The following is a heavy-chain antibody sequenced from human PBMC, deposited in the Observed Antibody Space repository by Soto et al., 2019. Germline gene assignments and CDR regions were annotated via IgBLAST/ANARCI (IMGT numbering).Heavy chain of an antibody. Sequence: QVQLVESGGGVVQPGRSLRLSCAASGFTFSSYGMHCVLQAPGKGLEWVAVIWYDGSNKYYADSVKGRFTISRDNSKNTLYLQMHSLRAEDTAVYYCAIDSYGWIDYWGQGTLVTVSS. CDR1: GFTFSSYG. V-gene: IGHV3-33*01. J-gene: IGHJ4*02. D-gene: IGHD5-18*01. CDR2: IWYDGSNK. CDR3: AIDSYGWIDY.